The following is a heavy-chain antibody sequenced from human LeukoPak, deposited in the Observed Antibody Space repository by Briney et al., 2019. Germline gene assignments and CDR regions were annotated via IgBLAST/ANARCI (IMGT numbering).Heavy chain of an antibody. CDR1: GGTSSSYA. V-gene: IGHV1-69*13. Sequence: ASVKVSCKASGGTSSSYAISWVRQAPGQGLEWMGGIIPIFGTANYAQKFQGRVTITADESTSTAYMELSSLRSEDTAVYYCASEAVAGGVDYWGQGTLVTVSS. CDR2: IIPIFGTA. J-gene: IGHJ4*02. D-gene: IGHD6-19*01. CDR3: ASEAVAGGVDY.